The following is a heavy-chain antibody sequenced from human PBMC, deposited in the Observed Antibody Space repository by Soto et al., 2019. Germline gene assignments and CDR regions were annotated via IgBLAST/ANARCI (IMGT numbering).Heavy chain of an antibody. CDR3: TTEGGFLFLERLTYYGMDV. V-gene: IGHV1-2*04. Sequence: ASVKVSCEASGYTFTGYYMHWVRQAPRQGLEWMGWINPNSGGTNYAQKFQGWVTMTRDTSISTAFMELSRLRSDETAVYYCTTEGGFLFLERLTYYGMDVWGQGATVTVSS. CDR2: INPNSGGT. CDR1: GYTFTGYY. D-gene: IGHD3-3*01. J-gene: IGHJ6*02.